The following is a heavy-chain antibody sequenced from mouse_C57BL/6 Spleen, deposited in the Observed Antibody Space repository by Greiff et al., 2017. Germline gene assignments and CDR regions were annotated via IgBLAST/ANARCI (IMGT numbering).Heavy chain of an antibody. CDR1: GYAFSSSW. CDR2: IYPGDGDT. D-gene: IGHD2-5*01. CDR3: ARGGSNYGN. Sequence: QVQLQQSGPELVKPGASVKISCKASGYAFSSSWMNWVKQRPGKGLEWIGRIYPGDGDTNYNGKFKGKATLTADKTSSTAYMQRSRLTSEDSAVYFCARGGSNYGNWGQGTSVTVSS. J-gene: IGHJ4*01. V-gene: IGHV1-82*01.